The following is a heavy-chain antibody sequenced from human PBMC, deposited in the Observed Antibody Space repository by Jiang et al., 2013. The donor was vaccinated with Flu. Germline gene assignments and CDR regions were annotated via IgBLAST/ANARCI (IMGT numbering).Heavy chain of an antibody. CDR2: IYPIDSNT. V-gene: IGHV5-51*01. Sequence: KGLEWVAIIYPIDSNTAYSPSFQGQVTISVDKSISTAYLQWSSLEASDTAIYYCVRHPQLRSWDYFDYWGQGTLVTVSS. J-gene: IGHJ4*02. D-gene: IGHD4-17*01. CDR3: VRHPQLRSWDYFDY.